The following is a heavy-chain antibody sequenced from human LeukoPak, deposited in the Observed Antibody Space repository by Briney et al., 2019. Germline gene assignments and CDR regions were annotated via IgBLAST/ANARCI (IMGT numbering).Heavy chain of an antibody. CDR2: IKSKTDGGTT. D-gene: IGHD2-15*01. V-gene: IGHV3-15*01. CDR3: TTALDIVVVVAATRFDP. J-gene: IGHJ5*02. CDR1: GFTFSNAW. Sequence: ETGGSLRLSCAASGFTFSNAWMSWVRQAPGKGLEWVGRIKSKTDGGTTDYAAPVKGRFTISRDDSKNTLYLQMNSLKTEDTAVYYCTTALDIVVVVAATRFDPWGQGTLVTVS.